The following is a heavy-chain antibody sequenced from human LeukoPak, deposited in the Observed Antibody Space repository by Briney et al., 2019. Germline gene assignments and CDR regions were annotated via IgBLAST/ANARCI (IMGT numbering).Heavy chain of an antibody. D-gene: IGHD6-13*01. CDR2: IYHSGST. J-gene: IGHJ4*02. V-gene: IGHV4-4*02. CDR1: GGSISSSNW. CDR3: ARRGAQLVRRYFDY. Sequence: PSETLSLTCTVSGGSISSSNWWSWVRQPPGKGLEWIGEIYHSGSTNYNPSLKSRVTISVDTSKNQFSLKLSSVTAADTAVYYCARRGAQLVRRYFDYWGQGTLVTVSS.